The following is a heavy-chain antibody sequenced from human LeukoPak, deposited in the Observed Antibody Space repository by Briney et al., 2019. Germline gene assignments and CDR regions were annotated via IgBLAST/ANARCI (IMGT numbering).Heavy chain of an antibody. CDR2: IYYSGST. J-gene: IGHJ6*03. CDR1: GGSISSGGYS. D-gene: IGHD4-23*01. Sequence: SETLSLTCAVSGGSISSGGYSWSWIRQPPGKGLEWIGYIYYSGSTNYNPSLKSRVTISVDTSKNQFSLKLSSVTAADTAVYYCARHCGGKDRYYYYYYMDVWGKGTTVIISS. V-gene: IGHV4-30-4*07. CDR3: ARHCGGKDRYYYYYYMDV.